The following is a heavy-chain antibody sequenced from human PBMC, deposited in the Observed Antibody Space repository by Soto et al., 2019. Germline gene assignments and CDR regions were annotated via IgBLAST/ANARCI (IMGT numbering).Heavy chain of an antibody. Sequence: EVNLVESGGGSVQPGGSLRLSCVASGFTFRSDWMHWVRHAPGRGLVWVSRINSDGTDITYAELVKGRFTISRDNAKNTLDLQMNNRRTEETAVYYWARDRTTGLLNGGQETRVTFSS. V-gene: IGHV3-74*03. CDR3: ARDRTTGLLN. CDR1: GFTFRSDW. D-gene: IGHD4-17*01. J-gene: IGHJ4*02. CDR2: INSDGTDI.